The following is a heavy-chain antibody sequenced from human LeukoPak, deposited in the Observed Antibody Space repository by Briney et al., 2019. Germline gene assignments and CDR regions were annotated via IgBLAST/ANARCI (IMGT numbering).Heavy chain of an antibody. CDR2: INPNDGDT. D-gene: IGHD2-2*01. CDR3: ARANFLYCSSSTCLFDY. J-gene: IGHJ4*02. V-gene: IGHV1-2*02. CDR1: GYTFTDYY. Sequence: ASVKVSCTASGYTFTDYYMHWVRQAPGQGFEWMGWINPNDGDTNYAQKFQGRVTMTRDTSISTAHMEVSRLRSDDTAVYYCARANFLYCSSSTCLFDYWSQGTLVTVSS.